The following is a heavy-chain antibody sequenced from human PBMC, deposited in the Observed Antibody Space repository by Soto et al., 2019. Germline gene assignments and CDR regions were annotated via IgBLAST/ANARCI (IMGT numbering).Heavy chain of an antibody. Sequence: QVQLVESGGGVVQPGRSLRLSCAASGFTFSSYAMHWVRQAPGKGLEWVAVISYDGSNKYYADSVKGRFTISRDNSKNTLYLQMNSLRAEDTAVYYCASALRPNLWELRGYWGQGTLVTVSS. CDR2: ISYDGSNK. J-gene: IGHJ4*02. CDR3: ASALRPNLWELRGY. V-gene: IGHV3-30-3*01. CDR1: GFTFSSYA. D-gene: IGHD1-26*01.